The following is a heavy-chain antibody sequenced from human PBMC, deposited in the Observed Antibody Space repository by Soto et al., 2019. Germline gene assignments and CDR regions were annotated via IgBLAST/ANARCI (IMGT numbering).Heavy chain of an antibody. V-gene: IGHV4-39*01. Sequence: PSETLSLTCTVSGGSISSSSYYWGWIRQPPGKGLEWIGSIYYSGSTYYTPSLKSRVTISVDTSKNQFSLKLSSVTAADTAVYYCAGLLRFLEWLSRNWFDPWGQGTLVTVSS. CDR2: IYYSGST. CDR1: GGSISSSSYY. J-gene: IGHJ5*02. D-gene: IGHD3-3*01. CDR3: AGLLRFLEWLSRNWFDP.